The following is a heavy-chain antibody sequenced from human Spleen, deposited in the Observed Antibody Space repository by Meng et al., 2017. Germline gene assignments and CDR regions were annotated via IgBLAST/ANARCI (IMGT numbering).Heavy chain of an antibody. CDR1: GYTFTNYV. D-gene: IGHD5-24*01. V-gene: IGHV1-3*04. CDR2: INTDNGNT. CDR3: ARVWITEMANFDY. Sequence: QVQLVQSGGEVKKPGASVKVSCKTSGYTFTNYVIHWVRQAPGQRPEWMGWINTDNGNTKYSQKFQGRVTFSRDTSASTASMELSSLTSEDTAVYYCARVWITEMANFDYWGQGTLVTVSS. J-gene: IGHJ4*02.